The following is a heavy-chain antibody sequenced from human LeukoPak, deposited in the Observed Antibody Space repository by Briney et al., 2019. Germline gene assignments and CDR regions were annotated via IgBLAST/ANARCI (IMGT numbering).Heavy chain of an antibody. CDR2: IWYDGSNK. D-gene: IGHD3-22*01. CDR1: GFIFSNYG. Sequence: PGGSLRLSCAASGFIFSNYGMHWVRQAPGKGLEWVAVIWYDGSNKYHADSVKGRFTISRDNSKNTLYLQMNSLRAEDTAVYYCARDRDSSGYWGIDYWGQGTLVPVSS. J-gene: IGHJ4*02. CDR3: ARDRDSSGYWGIDY. V-gene: IGHV3-33*01.